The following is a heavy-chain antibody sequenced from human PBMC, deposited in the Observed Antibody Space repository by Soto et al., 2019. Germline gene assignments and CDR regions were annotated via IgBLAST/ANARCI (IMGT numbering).Heavy chain of an antibody. J-gene: IGHJ4*02. D-gene: IGHD3-10*01. CDR3: AREQGGITGVRGDVDY. Sequence: EVQLVESGGGLVQVGRSLRLSCIASGFNFGDYSMSWFRQATGKGLEWVHFIRRKVSIATTEEAASVRGRFIISRDDSKSAVYLQMNSLKIEDTAVYYCAREQGGITGVRGDVDYWGQGTLVTVSS. CDR1: GFNFGDYS. V-gene: IGHV3-49*03. CDR2: IRRKVSIATT.